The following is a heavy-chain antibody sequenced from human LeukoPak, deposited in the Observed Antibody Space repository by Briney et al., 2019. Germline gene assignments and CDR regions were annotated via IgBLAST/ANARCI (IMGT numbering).Heavy chain of an antibody. J-gene: IGHJ4*02. V-gene: IGHV3-11*01. CDR1: GFTFSDYY. D-gene: IGHD1-26*01. CDR3: ARPYSGSSLVEDY. Sequence: GGSLRLSCAASGFTFSDYYMSWIRQAPGKGLEWVSYISSSGRTIYYADSVKGRFTISRDNAKNSLYLQMNSLRAEDTAVYYCARPYSGSSLVEDYWGQGTLVTVSS. CDR2: ISSSGRTI.